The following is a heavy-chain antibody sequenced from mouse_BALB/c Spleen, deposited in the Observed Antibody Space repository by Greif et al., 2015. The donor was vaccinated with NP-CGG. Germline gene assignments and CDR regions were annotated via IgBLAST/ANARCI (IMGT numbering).Heavy chain of an antibody. CDR3: ARVYGNYGDY. D-gene: IGHD2-1*01. CDR2: INSNGGST. V-gene: IGHV5-6-3*01. J-gene: IGHJ2*01. Sequence: EVKVVESGGGLVQPGGSLKLSCAASGFTFSSYGMSWVRQTPDKRLELVATINSNGGSTYYPDSVKGRFAISRDNAKNTLYLQMSSLKSEDTAMYYCARVYGNYGDYWGQGTTLTVSS. CDR1: GFTFSSYG.